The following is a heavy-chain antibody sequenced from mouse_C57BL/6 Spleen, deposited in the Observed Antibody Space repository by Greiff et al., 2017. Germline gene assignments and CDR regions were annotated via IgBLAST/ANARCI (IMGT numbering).Heavy chain of an antibody. CDR3: ARRHYDYVLYYAMDY. D-gene: IGHD2-4*01. CDR1: GFTFSDYG. J-gene: IGHJ4*01. V-gene: IGHV5-17*01. CDR2: ISSGSSTI. Sequence: EVNVVESGGGLVKPGGSLKLSCAASGFTFSDYGMHWVRQAPEKGLEWVAYISSGSSTIYYADTVKGRFTISRDNAKNTLFLQMTSLRSEDTAMYYCARRHYDYVLYYAMDYWGQGTSVTVSS.